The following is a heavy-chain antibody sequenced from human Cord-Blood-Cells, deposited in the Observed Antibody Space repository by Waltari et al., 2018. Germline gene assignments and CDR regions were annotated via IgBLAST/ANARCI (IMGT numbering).Heavy chain of an antibody. D-gene: IGHD1-26*01. CDR1: GFTFSSYS. CDR3: ASQHRAHSGSYYFDY. V-gene: IGHV3-48*02. CDR2: ISSSSSTI. Sequence: VQLVESGGGLVQPVLSLRLSCAASGFTFSSYSMNWVRQAPGKGLEWVSYISSSSSTIYYADSVKGRFTISSDNAKNSLYLQMNSLRDEDTAVYYCASQHRAHSGSYYFDYWGQGTLVTVSS. J-gene: IGHJ4*02.